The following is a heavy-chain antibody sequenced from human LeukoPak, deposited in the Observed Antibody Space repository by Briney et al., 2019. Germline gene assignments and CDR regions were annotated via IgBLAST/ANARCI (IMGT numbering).Heavy chain of an antibody. D-gene: IGHD4-11*01. Sequence: SETLSLTCTVSGGSISSYYWSWIRQPPGKGLEWIGHIYGSGSTNYNPSLKSRVTISVDTSKNQFSLKLSSVTAADTAVYYCARDTAYTDYWGQGALVTVSS. V-gene: IGHV4-59*01. CDR1: GGSISSYY. CDR3: ARDTAYTDY. CDR2: IYGSGST. J-gene: IGHJ4*02.